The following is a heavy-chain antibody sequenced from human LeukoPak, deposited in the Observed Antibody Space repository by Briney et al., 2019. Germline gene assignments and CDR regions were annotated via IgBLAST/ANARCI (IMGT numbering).Heavy chain of an antibody. CDR3: ARQMIEGRHYYSMDV. Sequence: GGSLRLSCAASGFIFSSFGMHWVRRGPGKGLEWVAFIRYDESNKYYADSVKGRFTISRDNSKNTVYLQMNSLRGEDTAVYFCARQMIEGRHYYSMDVWGKGTSVTVSS. CDR1: GFIFSSFG. J-gene: IGHJ6*03. D-gene: IGHD3-22*01. V-gene: IGHV3-30*02. CDR2: IRYDESNK.